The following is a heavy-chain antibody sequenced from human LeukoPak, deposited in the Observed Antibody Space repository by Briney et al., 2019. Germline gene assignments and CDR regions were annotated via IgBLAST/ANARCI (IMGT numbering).Heavy chain of an antibody. D-gene: IGHD3-3*01. CDR2: ISAYNGNT. V-gene: IGHV1-18*01. Sequence: ASVKVSCKASGYTFTSYGISWVRQAPGQGLEWMGWISAYNGNTNYAQKLQVRVTMTTDTSTSTAYMELRSVRSDDTAVYYCAREGYYDFWSGYSSYMDVWGKGTTVTVSS. J-gene: IGHJ6*03. CDR1: GYTFTSYG. CDR3: AREGYYDFWSGYSSYMDV.